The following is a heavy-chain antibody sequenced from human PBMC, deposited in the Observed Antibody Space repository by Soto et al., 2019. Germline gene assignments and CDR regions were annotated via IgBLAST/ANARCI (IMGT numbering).Heavy chain of an antibody. CDR3: AKNHGSSGYYHDY. J-gene: IGHJ4*02. D-gene: IGHD3-22*01. Sequence: GGSLRLSCAASGFTFSSYGMHWVRQAPGKGLEWVAVISYDGSSKYYADSVKGRFTISRDNSKNTLYLQMNSLRAEDTAVYYCAKNHGSSGYYHDYWGQGTLVTVSS. V-gene: IGHV3-30*18. CDR1: GFTFSSYG. CDR2: ISYDGSSK.